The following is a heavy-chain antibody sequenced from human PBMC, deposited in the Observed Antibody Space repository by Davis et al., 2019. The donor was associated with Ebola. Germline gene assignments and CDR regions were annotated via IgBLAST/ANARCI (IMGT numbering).Heavy chain of an antibody. CDR1: GGSISSYY. CDR3: ARAGGSTTLTAPSMDV. J-gene: IGHJ6*02. CDR2: INHSGST. V-gene: IGHV4-34*01. D-gene: IGHD2/OR15-2a*01. Sequence: SETLSLTCTVSGGSISSYYWSWIRQPPGKGLEWIGEINHSGSTKYNPSLKSRVTISVDTSKNQFSLKLSSVTAADTAVYYCARAGGSTTLTAPSMDVWGQGTTVTVSS.